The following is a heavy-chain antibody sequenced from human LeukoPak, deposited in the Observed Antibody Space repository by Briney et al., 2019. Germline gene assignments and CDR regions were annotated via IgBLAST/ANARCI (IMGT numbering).Heavy chain of an antibody. CDR1: GFTFSSYA. Sequence: GGSLRLSCAASGFTFSSYAMSWVRQAPGKGLEWVSAISGSGGSTYYADSVKGRFTISRDNAKNSLYLQMNSLRAEDTAVYYCARYTRYSFDYWGQGTLVTVSS. V-gene: IGHV3-23*01. CDR3: ARYTRYSFDY. CDR2: ISGSGGST. J-gene: IGHJ4*02. D-gene: IGHD1-14*01.